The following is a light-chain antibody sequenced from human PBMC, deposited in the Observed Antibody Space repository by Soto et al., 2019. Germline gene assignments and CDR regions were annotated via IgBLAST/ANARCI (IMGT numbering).Light chain of an antibody. CDR1: QSVGSS. CDR3: QQYGNSLQT. Sequence: EIVMTQSPATLSLSPGERATLSCRVSQSVGSSLAWYQQKPGQAPRLLIYGASSRATGIPNRFSGSGSGTDFTLTISRLEPEDFAVYYCQQYGNSLQTFGQGTKV. V-gene: IGKV3-20*01. J-gene: IGKJ1*01. CDR2: GAS.